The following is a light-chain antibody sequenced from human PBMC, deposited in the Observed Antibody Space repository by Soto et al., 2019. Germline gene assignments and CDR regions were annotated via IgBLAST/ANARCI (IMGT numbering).Light chain of an antibody. CDR1: QSISSW. J-gene: IGKJ2*01. V-gene: IGKV1-5*01. CDR3: QQYNSYSYT. Sequence: DIQMTQSPSTLSGSVGDRVTITCRASQSISSWLAWYQQKPGKAPKLLIYDASSLESGVPSRFSGSGSGTEFTLTISSLQPDDFATYYCQQYNSYSYTFGQGTKVDNK. CDR2: DAS.